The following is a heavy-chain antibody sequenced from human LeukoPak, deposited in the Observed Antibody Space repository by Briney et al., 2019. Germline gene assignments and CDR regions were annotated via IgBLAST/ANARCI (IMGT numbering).Heavy chain of an antibody. CDR3: ARVHHLWFGPVGAFDI. V-gene: IGHV3-48*04. Sequence: HPGGSLRLSCAASGFTFSSHTINWVRQAPGKGLEWLSSISSDSKTIYYVDSVRGRFTISRDNAKNSLYLQMNSLRAEDTAVYYCARVHHLWFGPVGAFDIWGQGTMVTVSS. D-gene: IGHD3-10*01. J-gene: IGHJ3*02. CDR1: GFTFSSHT. CDR2: ISSDSKTI.